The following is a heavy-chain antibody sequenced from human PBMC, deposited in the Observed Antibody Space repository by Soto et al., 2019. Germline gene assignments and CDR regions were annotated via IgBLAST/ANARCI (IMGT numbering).Heavy chain of an antibody. CDR1: GFTFSSFA. D-gene: IGHD5-12*01. Sequence: GGSLRLSCAAYGFTFSSFAMNWVRQAPGKGLEWVSAISGTGGTTYYADSVKGRFTISRDNSKNTLCLQMNSLRAEDTAVYYCAKSLASGYDSLLSLVDFWGQGTTVTVSS. J-gene: IGHJ6*02. V-gene: IGHV3-23*01. CDR2: ISGTGGTT. CDR3: AKSLASGYDSLLSLVDF.